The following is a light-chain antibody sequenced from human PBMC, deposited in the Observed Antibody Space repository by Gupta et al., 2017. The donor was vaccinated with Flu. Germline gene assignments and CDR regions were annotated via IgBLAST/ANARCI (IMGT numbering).Light chain of an antibody. CDR2: GAS. CDR1: QSVSSY. CDR3: QQDNNCPWT. Sequence: RVMTQSLAAMSMSTGESTTLTCRASQSVSSYLAWYQQKPGQAPRLLSYGASPRETGVPSRFSGSGSGTEFTLTISSLQSEDFAGYYCQQDNNCPWTFGQGTKVEIK. J-gene: IGKJ1*01. V-gene: IGKV3-15*01.